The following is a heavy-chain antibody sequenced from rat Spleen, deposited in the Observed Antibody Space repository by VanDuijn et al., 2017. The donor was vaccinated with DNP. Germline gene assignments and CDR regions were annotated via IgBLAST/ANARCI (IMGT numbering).Heavy chain of an antibody. CDR2: ISPDGGST. J-gene: IGHJ3*01. CDR3: ASSVVGGAGYAY. Sequence: EVQLVESGGGLVQPGRSLKLSCAASGFTFSDYYMAWVRQPPTKGLEWVASISPDGGSTYYRDSVRGRFTISRDNAKNTQYLQMDSLRSEDTATYYCASSVVGGAGYAYWGQGTLVTVSS. D-gene: IGHD4-3*01. V-gene: IGHV5S13*01. CDR1: GFTFSDYY.